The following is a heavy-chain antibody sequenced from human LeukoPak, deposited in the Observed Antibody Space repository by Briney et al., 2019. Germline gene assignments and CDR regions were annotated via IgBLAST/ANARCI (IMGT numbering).Heavy chain of an antibody. J-gene: IGHJ3*02. Sequence: PSETLSLTCAVYGGSFSGYYWSWIRQPPGKGLEWIGEINHSGSTNYNPSLKSRVTISVDKSKNQFSLKLSSVTAADTAVYYCVRSITNAFDIWGQGTMVTVSS. D-gene: IGHD3-3*01. CDR1: GGSFSGYY. CDR2: INHSGST. V-gene: IGHV4-34*01. CDR3: VRSITNAFDI.